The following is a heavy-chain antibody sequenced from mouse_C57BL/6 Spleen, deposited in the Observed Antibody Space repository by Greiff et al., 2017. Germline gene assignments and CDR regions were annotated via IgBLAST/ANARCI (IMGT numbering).Heavy chain of an antibody. V-gene: IGHV1-61*01. CDR1: GYTFTSYW. Sequence: QVQLKQSGAELVRPGSSVKLSCKASGYTFTSYWMDWVKQRPGQGLEWIGNIYPSDSETHYNQKFKDKATLTVDKSSSTAYMQLSSLTSEDSAVYYCARGGDSSGYYFDYWGQGTTLTVSS. J-gene: IGHJ2*01. CDR3: ARGGDSSGYYFDY. D-gene: IGHD3-2*02. CDR2: IYPSDSET.